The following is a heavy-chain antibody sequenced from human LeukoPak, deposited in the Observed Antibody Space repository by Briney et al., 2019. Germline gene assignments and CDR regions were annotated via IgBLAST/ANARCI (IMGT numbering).Heavy chain of an antibody. Sequence: ASVKVSCKASGGTFSSYAISWVRQAPGQGLEWMGGIIPIFGTANYAQKFQGRVTITADKSTSTAYMELSSLRSEDTAVYYCARVGAGYSSGWFDHWGQGTLVTVSS. V-gene: IGHV1-69*06. CDR3: ARVGAGYSSGWFDH. D-gene: IGHD6-19*01. CDR1: GGTFSSYA. CDR2: IIPIFGTA. J-gene: IGHJ5*02.